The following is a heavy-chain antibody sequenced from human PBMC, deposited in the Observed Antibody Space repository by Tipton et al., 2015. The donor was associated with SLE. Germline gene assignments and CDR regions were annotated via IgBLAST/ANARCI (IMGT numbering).Heavy chain of an antibody. CDR3: ARDSSSWSFYGMDV. CDR1: GGSISSSSYY. J-gene: IGHJ6*02. V-gene: IGHV4-61*09. CDR2: IYTSGST. Sequence: TLSLTCTVSGGSISSSSYYWSWIRQPAGKGLEWIGHIYTSGSTNYNPSLKSRVTISVDTSKNQSPLKLSSVTAADTAVYYCARDSSSWSFYGMDVWGQGTTVTVSS. D-gene: IGHD6-13*01.